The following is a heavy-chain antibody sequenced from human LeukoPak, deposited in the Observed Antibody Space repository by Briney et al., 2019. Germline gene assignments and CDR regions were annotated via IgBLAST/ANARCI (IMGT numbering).Heavy chain of an antibody. J-gene: IGHJ4*02. CDR3: ARAAMVRGVPIYYFDY. CDR1: GGSTSSYY. CDR2: IYHSGST. V-gene: IGHV4-59*01. D-gene: IGHD3-10*01. Sequence: PSETLSLTCIVSGGSTSSYYWSWIRHPPGKGLEWSGYIYHSGSTNYNPSLKSRVTISVDTSKNQFSLKLSSVTAADTAVYYCARAAMVRGVPIYYFDYWGQGTLVTVSS.